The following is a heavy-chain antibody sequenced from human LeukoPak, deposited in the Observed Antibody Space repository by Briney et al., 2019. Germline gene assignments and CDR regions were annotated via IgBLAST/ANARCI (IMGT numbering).Heavy chain of an antibody. CDR2: ISYDGSNK. CDR3: ARETRGAYYYGSGSDMHDVFDI. CDR1: GFTFSSYA. V-gene: IGHV3-30-3*01. Sequence: PGRSLRLSCAASGFTFSSYAMHWVRQAPGKGLEWVAVISYDGSNKYYADSVKGRFTISRDNSKNTLYLQMNSLRAEDTAVYYCARETRGAYYYGSGSDMHDVFDIWGQGTMVTVSS. D-gene: IGHD3-10*01. J-gene: IGHJ3*02.